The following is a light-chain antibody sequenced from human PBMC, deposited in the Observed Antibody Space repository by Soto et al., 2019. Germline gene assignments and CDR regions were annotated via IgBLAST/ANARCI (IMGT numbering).Light chain of an antibody. CDR2: GXS. J-gene: IGKJ1*01. CDR3: HQPKNGPWP. V-gene: IGKV3D-15*01. CDR1: QSMRGT. Sequence: DILKTHCLGLLAVEPGGRAPLSWMASQSMRGTYTWCQQKPGQAPRXLXYGXSNRATSSPARLSGSGSGTDFTLTISSREPEDFAVYYCHQPKNGPWPFGQGTKVDIK.